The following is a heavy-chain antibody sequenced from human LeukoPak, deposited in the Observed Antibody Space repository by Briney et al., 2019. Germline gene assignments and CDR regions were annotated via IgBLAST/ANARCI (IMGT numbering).Heavy chain of an antibody. CDR3: GRDPAWGAIDY. CDR2: MNPDGSGN. CDR1: GFSIKNSW. J-gene: IGHJ4*02. V-gene: IGHV3-7*01. D-gene: IGHD7-27*01. Sequence: PGGSLRLSCVVSGFSIKNSWMTWVRQAPGKGLEWVANMNPDGSGNFYVDSVKGRFTVSRDNAKNSVYLQMNGLRAEDTAVYYCGRDPAWGAIDYWGQGTLVTVSS.